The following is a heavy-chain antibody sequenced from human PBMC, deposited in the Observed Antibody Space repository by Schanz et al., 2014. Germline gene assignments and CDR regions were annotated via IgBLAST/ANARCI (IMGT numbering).Heavy chain of an antibody. CDR1: GGSISSFY. V-gene: IGHV4-4*07. Sequence: QVQLQESGPGLVKSSETLSLTCTVSGGSISSFYWGWIRQPAGKGLEWIGRIYTSGSTNYNPSLKSRVTMSLDPSKTQFPLKLSSVTAADTAVYYCARDRGYDFSFDPWGQGTLVTVSS. D-gene: IGHD3-3*01. CDR3: ARDRGYDFSFDP. CDR2: IYTSGST. J-gene: IGHJ5*02.